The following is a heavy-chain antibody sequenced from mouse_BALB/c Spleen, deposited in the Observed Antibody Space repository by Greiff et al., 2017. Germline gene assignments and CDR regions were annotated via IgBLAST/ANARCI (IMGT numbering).Heavy chain of an antibody. V-gene: IGHV1-9*01. J-gene: IGHJ2*01. CDR3: ARSYYGRSYYFDY. Sequence: QVQLQQSGAELMKPGASVKISCKATGYTFSSYWIEWVKQRPGHGLEWIGEILPGSGSTNYNEKFKGKATFTADKSSNTAYMQLSSLTSEDSAVYYCARSYYGRSYYFDYWGQGTTLTVSS. D-gene: IGHD1-1*01. CDR1: GYTFSSYW. CDR2: ILPGSGST.